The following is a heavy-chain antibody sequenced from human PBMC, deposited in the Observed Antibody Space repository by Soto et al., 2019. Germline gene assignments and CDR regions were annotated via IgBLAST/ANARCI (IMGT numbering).Heavy chain of an antibody. Sequence: EVQLVESGGGWVQPGGSLRLSCAASGFTFSSYRMNWVRQAPGKGLEWVSYISSSSSTIYYADSVKGRLTISRDNAKNSLYLQMNSLRDEDTAVYYCARGVSGDIGTNWFDPWGQGTLVTVSS. D-gene: IGHD3-10*01. CDR2: ISSSSSTI. J-gene: IGHJ5*02. V-gene: IGHV3-48*02. CDR3: ARGVSGDIGTNWFDP. CDR1: GFTFSSYR.